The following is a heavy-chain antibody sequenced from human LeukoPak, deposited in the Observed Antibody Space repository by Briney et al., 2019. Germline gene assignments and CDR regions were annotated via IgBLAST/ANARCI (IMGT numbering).Heavy chain of an antibody. CDR2: IYYTGSA. D-gene: IGHD6-13*01. Sequence: PSETLSLTCTVSGGSISSSSYYWEWIRQPPGKGLEWIGNIYYTGSAYYSLPLKSRVTISADTPKNQFSLKLRDVTAADTAVYYCATAAAADGTVYWGQGTLVTVSS. J-gene: IGHJ4*02. V-gene: IGHV4-39*01. CDR1: GGSISSSSYY. CDR3: ATAAAADGTVY.